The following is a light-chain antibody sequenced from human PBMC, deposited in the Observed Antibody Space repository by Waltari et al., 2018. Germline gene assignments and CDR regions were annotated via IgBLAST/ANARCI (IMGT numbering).Light chain of an antibody. Sequence: DVVMTQPPDSLAVPLGERATINCKSSQSILNSFNNKNYLAWYQHRPGQPPKLLISWASTRESGVPDRFSGSGSGTDFTLTICSLQAEDVAVYFCQQYYSTPPTFGQGTKLEIK. J-gene: IGKJ2*01. CDR3: QQYYSTPPT. V-gene: IGKV4-1*01. CDR1: QSILNSFNNKNY. CDR2: WAS.